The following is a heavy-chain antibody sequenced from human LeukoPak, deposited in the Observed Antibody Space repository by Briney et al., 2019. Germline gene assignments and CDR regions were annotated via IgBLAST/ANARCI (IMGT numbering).Heavy chain of an antibody. CDR2: IYHSGNT. CDR1: GYSISSGHY. Sequence: SETLSLTCTVSGYSISSGHYWGWIRQPPGKGLEWIGSIYHSGNTYYKPSLKSRVTLSLDTSKNQFSLKLNSVTAADTAVYYCARTYYYGSGSTLGWFDPWGQGTLVTVSS. D-gene: IGHD3-10*01. V-gene: IGHV4-38-2*02. CDR3: ARTYYYGSGSTLGWFDP. J-gene: IGHJ5*02.